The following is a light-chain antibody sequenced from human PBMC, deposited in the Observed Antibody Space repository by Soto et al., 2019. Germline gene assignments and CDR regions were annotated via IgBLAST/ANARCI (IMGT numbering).Light chain of an antibody. J-gene: IGKJ5*01. CDR1: QSVSSN. CDR2: GAS. V-gene: IGKV3D-15*01. Sequence: EIVMTQSPATLSVSPGERATLCCRASQSVSSNLAWYQQKPGQAPRLFIYGASTRATGIPARFSGSRSGTEFTLTISSLQSEDFAVYYCQQYNNWPAITFGPGTRLEIK. CDR3: QQYNNWPAIT.